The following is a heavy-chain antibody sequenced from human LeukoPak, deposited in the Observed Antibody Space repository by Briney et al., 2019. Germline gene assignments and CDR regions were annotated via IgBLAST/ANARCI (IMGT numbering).Heavy chain of an antibody. V-gene: IGHV3-21*01. Sequence: PGGSLRLSCAASGFTFSSYSMNWVRQAPGKGLEWVSSISSSSSYIYYADSVKGRFTISRDNATNSLYLQMNSMRAEDTAVYYCARGKTMVVIPDAFDIWGQGTMVTVSS. D-gene: IGHD4-23*01. CDR1: GFTFSSYS. CDR3: ARGKTMVVIPDAFDI. CDR2: ISSSSSYI. J-gene: IGHJ3*02.